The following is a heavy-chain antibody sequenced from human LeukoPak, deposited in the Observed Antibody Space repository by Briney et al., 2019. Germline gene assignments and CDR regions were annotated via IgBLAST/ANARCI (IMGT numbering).Heavy chain of an antibody. J-gene: IGHJ6*03. CDR3: AKDVSSGVYYYYYMDV. Sequence: GRSLRLSCAASGFTFSSYWMSWVRQAPGKGLEWVSAISGSGGSTYYADSVKGRFTISRDNSKNTLYLQMNSLRAEDTAVYYCAKDVSSGVYYYYYMDVWGKGTTVTVSS. CDR1: GFTFSSYW. D-gene: IGHD3-10*01. V-gene: IGHV3-23*01. CDR2: ISGSGGST.